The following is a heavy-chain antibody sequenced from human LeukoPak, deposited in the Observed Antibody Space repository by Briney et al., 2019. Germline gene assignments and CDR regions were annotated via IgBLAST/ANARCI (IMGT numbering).Heavy chain of an antibody. V-gene: IGHV1-69*05. Sequence: ASVKVSCKASGGTFSSYAISWVRQAPGQGLEWMGGIIPIFGTANYAQKFQGRVTITTDESTSTAYMELSSLRSEDTAVYYCATSRLGYCSGCSCYSLDYWGQGTLVTVSS. D-gene: IGHD2-15*01. J-gene: IGHJ4*02. CDR1: GGTFSSYA. CDR3: ATSRLGYCSGCSCYSLDY. CDR2: IIPIFGTA.